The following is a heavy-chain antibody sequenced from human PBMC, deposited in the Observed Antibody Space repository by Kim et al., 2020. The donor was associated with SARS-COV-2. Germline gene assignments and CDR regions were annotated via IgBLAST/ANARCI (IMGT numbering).Heavy chain of an antibody. Sequence: GGSLRLSCAASGFTFSSYAMHWVRQAPGKGLEWVAVISYDGSNKYYADSVKGRFTISRDNSKNTLYLQMNSLRAEDTAVYYCARPNSGSFYDAFAIWGQG. CDR1: GFTFSSYA. D-gene: IGHD1-26*01. CDR2: ISYDGSNK. J-gene: IGHJ3*02. CDR3: ARPNSGSFYDAFAI. V-gene: IGHV3-30-3*01.